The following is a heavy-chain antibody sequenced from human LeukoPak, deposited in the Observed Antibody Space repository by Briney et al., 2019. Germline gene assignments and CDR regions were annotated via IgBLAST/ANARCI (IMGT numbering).Heavy chain of an antibody. Sequence: PGGSLRLSCAASGFTFGSYAMHWVRQAPGKGLEWVAVISYDGSNKYYADSVKGRFTISRDNSKNTLYLQMNSLRAEDTAVYYCARVRDGDDGPFDYWGQGTLVTVSS. CDR2: ISYDGSNK. CDR1: GFTFGSYA. V-gene: IGHV3-30-3*01. J-gene: IGHJ4*02. CDR3: ARVRDGDDGPFDY. D-gene: IGHD4-17*01.